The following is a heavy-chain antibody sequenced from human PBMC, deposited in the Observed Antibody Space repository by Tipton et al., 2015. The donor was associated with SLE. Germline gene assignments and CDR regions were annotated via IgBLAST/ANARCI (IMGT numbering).Heavy chain of an antibody. D-gene: IGHD6-19*01. CDR3: ARSVAGTVVWAFDI. Sequence: QVQLVQSGPELKKPGASVKVSCKASGYTYTSYAMNWVRQAPGQGLEWMGWINTNTGNPTYAQGFTGRFVFSLDTSVSTAYLQISSLKAEDTAVYYCARSVAGTVVWAFDIWGQGTMVTVSS. V-gene: IGHV7-4-1*02. J-gene: IGHJ3*02. CDR1: GYTYTSYA. CDR2: INTNTGNP.